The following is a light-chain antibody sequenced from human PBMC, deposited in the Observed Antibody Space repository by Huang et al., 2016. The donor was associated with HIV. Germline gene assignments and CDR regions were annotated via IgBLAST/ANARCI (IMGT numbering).Light chain of an antibody. CDR3: QQYYNTPFT. V-gene: IGKV4-1*01. J-gene: IGKJ3*01. Sequence: DIVMTQSPDSLAVSLGERAAINCKSSQSLLYRSNNKNYLAWYQKKPGQPPKLLIYWAATRESGVPDRFSGSGSGTDFTLTISSLQAADVAVYYCQQYYNTPFTFGPGTKVDIK. CDR1: QSLLYRSNNKNY. CDR2: WAA.